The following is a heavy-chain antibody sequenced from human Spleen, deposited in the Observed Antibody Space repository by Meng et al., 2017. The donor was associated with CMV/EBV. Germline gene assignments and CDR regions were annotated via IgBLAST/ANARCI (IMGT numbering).Heavy chain of an antibody. CDR1: GGSVRSRNYY. CDR2: IDYSGST. CDR3: ASLSSSWSRGFHYFDY. V-gene: IGHV4-61*01. D-gene: IGHD6-13*01. Sequence: SETLSLTCTVSGGSVRSRNYYWSWIRQPPGKGLEWIGYIDYSGSTNYNPPLKSRVTISVDTSKNQFSLTLSSVTAADTAVYYCASLSSSWSRGFHYFDYWGQGTLVTVSS. J-gene: IGHJ4*02.